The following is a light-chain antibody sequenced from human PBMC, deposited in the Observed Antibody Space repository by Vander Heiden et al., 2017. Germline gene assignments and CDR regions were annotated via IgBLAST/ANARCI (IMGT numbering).Light chain of an antibody. V-gene: IGKV1-33*01. CDR1: QDIRKF. J-gene: IGKJ3*01. CDR2: DAS. Sequence: IQITQSPSSLSASVGDRVTITCQASQDIRKFLTWFQHKPGKAPKVLIYDASILETGVPSRFTGSGSGTHFTFTINSLQPEDIATYFCQQYDNLPLTFGPGTKVDI. CDR3: QQYDNLPLT.